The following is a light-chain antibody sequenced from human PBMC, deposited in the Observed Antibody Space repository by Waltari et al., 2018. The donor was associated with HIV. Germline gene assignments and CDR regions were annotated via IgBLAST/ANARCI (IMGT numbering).Light chain of an antibody. J-gene: IGLJ2*01. V-gene: IGLV2-14*01. Sequence: QSALTQPASVSGSPGQSITISCTGTSSDIGGYKYVSWYQQHPDKAPKLMIYEVNTPPSGVSNRFSGSKSGNTASLTISGLQAEDEAYYYCSSYTSFSTLVFGGGTKLTVL. CDR2: EVN. CDR1: SSDIGGYKY. CDR3: SSYTSFSTLV.